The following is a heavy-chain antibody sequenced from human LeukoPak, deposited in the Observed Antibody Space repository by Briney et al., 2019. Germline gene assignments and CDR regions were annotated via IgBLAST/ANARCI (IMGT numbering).Heavy chain of an antibody. V-gene: IGHV1-69*13. D-gene: IGHD3-22*01. Sequence: SVKLSCKASGGNFSSYAISWVRQAPGQGLELMGGIIPIFRTANYPQKSQARVTITADESPSTAHMELSSLRSEDTAVYYRARTYYYDSSGYYEAFYWFDPWGQGTLVTVSS. J-gene: IGHJ5*02. CDR1: GGNFSSYA. CDR3: ARTYYYDSSGYYEAFYWFDP. CDR2: IIPIFRTA.